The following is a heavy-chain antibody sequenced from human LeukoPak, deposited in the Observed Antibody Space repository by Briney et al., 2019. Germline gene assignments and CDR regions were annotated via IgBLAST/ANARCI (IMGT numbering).Heavy chain of an antibody. CDR2: IDTTTSDI. CDR1: GFTFTSYD. Sequence: GGSLRLSCAASGFTFTSYDMNWVRQAPGKGLEWLSYIDTTTSDIHYADSVKGRFTISRDNAENSVFLQMNNLRDEDTAVYYCARNTGGTAYYDNWGQGTLVTVSS. V-gene: IGHV3-48*02. CDR3: ARNTGGTAYYDN. D-gene: IGHD1-14*01. J-gene: IGHJ4*02.